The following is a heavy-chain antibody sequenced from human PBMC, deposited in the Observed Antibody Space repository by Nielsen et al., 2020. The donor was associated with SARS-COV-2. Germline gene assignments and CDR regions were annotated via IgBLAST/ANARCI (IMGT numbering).Heavy chain of an antibody. Sequence: ASVKVSCKASGYTFTNYGITWVRQAPGQGLEILGWISASSGNTNYAPKLLGRVTMTTDTSTSTAYIELRSLTYDDSAVYYCARDLRWELPDFWGQGTLVTVSS. CDR2: ISASSGNT. V-gene: IGHV1-18*01. CDR1: GYTFTNYG. CDR3: ARDLRWELPDF. J-gene: IGHJ4*02. D-gene: IGHD1-26*01.